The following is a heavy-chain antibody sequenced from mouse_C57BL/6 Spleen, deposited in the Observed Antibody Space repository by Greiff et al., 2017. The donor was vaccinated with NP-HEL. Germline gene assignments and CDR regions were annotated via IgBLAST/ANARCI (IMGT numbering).Heavy chain of an antibody. V-gene: IGHV1-80*01. CDR3: ARSEDYGSSWNCYFDV. J-gene: IGHJ1*03. D-gene: IGHD1-1*01. CDR1: GYAFSSYW. CDR2: IYPGDGDT. Sequence: QVQLQQSGAELVKPGASVKISCKASGYAFSSYWMNWVKQRPGKGLEWIGQIYPGDGDTNYNGKFKGKATLTADKSSSTAYMQLSSLTSEDSAVYFCARSEDYGSSWNCYFDVWGTGTTVTVSA.